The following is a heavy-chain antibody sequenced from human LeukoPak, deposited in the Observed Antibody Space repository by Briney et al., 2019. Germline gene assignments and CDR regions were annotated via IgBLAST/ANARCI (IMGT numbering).Heavy chain of an antibody. CDR1: GGSISSYY. J-gene: IGHJ5*02. CDR3: ARDGDSSSWYVYGWFDP. Sequence: PSETLSLTCTVPGGSISSYYWSWIRQPAGKGLEWIGRIYTSGSTNYNPSLKSRVTMSVDTSKNQFSLKLSSVTAADTAVYYCARDGDSSSWYVYGWFDPWGQGTLVTVSS. D-gene: IGHD6-13*01. V-gene: IGHV4-4*07. CDR2: IYTSGST.